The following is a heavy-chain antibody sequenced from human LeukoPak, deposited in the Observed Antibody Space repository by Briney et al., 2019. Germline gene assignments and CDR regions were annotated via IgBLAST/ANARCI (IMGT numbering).Heavy chain of an antibody. CDR3: AKERQQWLAKGYFDY. D-gene: IGHD6-19*01. CDR1: GFTVSTNY. J-gene: IGHJ4*02. Sequence: PGGSLRLSCAASGFTVSTNYMSWVRQAPGKGLEWVSVIYSGGRTNYADSVKGRFTISRDNSKNTLYLQMNSLRAEDTAVYYCAKERQQWLAKGYFDYWGQGTLVTVSS. CDR2: IYSGGRT. V-gene: IGHV3-53*05.